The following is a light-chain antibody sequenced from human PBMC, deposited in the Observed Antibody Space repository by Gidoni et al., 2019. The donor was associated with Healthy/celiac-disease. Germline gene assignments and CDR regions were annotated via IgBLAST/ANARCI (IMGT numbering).Light chain of an antibody. CDR3: GRWGSGLSAVV. Sequence: QSVLTLTPSVPAAPGQKATIPCSGSISNIGNNYASWYQQLPVTGPKLLLYNKNKRPSGIPDLFSGSQSSTSATRGITGLQTEDEADYYCGRWGSGLSAVVFGGGTKLTV. CDR1: ISNIGNNY. CDR2: NKN. V-gene: IGLV1-51*01. J-gene: IGLJ2*01.